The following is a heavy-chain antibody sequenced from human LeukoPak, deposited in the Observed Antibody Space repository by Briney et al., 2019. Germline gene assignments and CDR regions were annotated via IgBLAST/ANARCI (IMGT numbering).Heavy chain of an antibody. CDR1: GYTFTSYD. CDR2: MNPNSGNT. Sequence: ASVEVSCKASGYTFTSYDINWVRQATGQGLEWMGWMNPNSGNTGYAQKFQGRVTMTRNTSISTAYMELSSLRSEDTAVYYCARVLIVVVPAARLPNPKTYYYYGMDVWGQGTTVTVSS. CDR3: ARVLIVVVPAARLPNPKTYYYYGMDV. V-gene: IGHV1-8*01. J-gene: IGHJ6*02. D-gene: IGHD2-2*01.